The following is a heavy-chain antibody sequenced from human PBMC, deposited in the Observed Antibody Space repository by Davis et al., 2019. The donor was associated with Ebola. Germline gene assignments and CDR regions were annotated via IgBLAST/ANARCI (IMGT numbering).Heavy chain of an antibody. V-gene: IGHV1-69*10. D-gene: IGHD3-10*01. J-gene: IGHJ4*02. Sequence: SVKVSCKASGGTFSSYAISWVRQAPGQGLEWMGGIIPILGIANYAQKFQGRVTITADESTSTAYMELSSLRSEDTAVYYCAGEGVGYYYGSGSLGYWGQGTLVTVSS. CDR1: GGTFSSYA. CDR2: IIPILGIA. CDR3: AGEGVGYYYGSGSLGY.